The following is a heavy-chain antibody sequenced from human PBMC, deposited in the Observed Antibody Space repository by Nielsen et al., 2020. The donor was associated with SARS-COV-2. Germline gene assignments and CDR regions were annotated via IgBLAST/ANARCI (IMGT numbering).Heavy chain of an antibody. Sequence: ASVKVSCKASGYTFTSYDINWVRQATGQGLEWMGWMNPNSGNTGYAQKFQGRVTMTRNTSISTAYMELSSLRSEDTAVYYCARDMGSYCGGDCYDYYYYYGMDVWGQGTTVTVSS. CDR1: GYTFTSYD. CDR3: ARDMGSYCGGDCYDYYYYYGMDV. D-gene: IGHD2-21*02. V-gene: IGHV1-8*01. CDR2: MNPNSGNT. J-gene: IGHJ6*02.